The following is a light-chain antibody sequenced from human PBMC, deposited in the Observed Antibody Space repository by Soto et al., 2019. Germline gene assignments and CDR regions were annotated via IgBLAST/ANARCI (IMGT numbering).Light chain of an antibody. CDR1: SSDVGSYNL. CDR2: EGN. V-gene: IGLV2-23*01. CDR3: CSYAGSLSHVI. Sequence: QPVLTQPASVSGSPGQSTTISCTGTSSDVGSYNLVSWYQQHPGKAPKLMIYEGNKRPSGISNRFSGSKSGNRASLTISGLQAEDEADYYCCSYAGSLSHVIFGGGTKLTVL. J-gene: IGLJ2*01.